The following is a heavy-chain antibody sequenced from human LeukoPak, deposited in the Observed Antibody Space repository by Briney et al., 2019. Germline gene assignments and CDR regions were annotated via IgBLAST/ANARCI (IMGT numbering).Heavy chain of an antibody. CDR1: GGSFSGYY. D-gene: IGHD2-21*02. CDR3: ARRLYYFDY. Sequence: PETLSLTCAVYGGSFSGYYWSWIRQPPGKGLEWIGEINHSGSTNYNPSLKSRVTISVDTSKNQFSLKLSSVTAADTAVYYCARRLYYFDYWGQGTLVTVSS. V-gene: IGHV4-34*01. J-gene: IGHJ4*02. CDR2: INHSGST.